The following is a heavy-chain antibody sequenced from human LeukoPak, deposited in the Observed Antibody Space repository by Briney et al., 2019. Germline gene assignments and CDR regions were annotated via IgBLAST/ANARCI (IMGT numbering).Heavy chain of an antibody. CDR1: GFTFSSYS. V-gene: IGHV3-21*01. CDR2: ISSSSSYI. CDR3: ARDRRAEATPYNWFDP. Sequence: GGSLRLSCAASGFTFSSYSMNWVRQAPGKGLEWVSSISSSSSYIYYADSVKGRFTISRDNAKNSLYLQMNSLGAEDTAVYYCARDRRAEATPYNWFDPWGQGTLVTVSS. J-gene: IGHJ5*02.